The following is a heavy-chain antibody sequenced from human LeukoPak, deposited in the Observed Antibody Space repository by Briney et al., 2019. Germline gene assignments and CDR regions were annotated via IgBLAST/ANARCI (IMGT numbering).Heavy chain of an antibody. J-gene: IGHJ6*03. D-gene: IGHD3-10*01. CDR1: GFTVSSNY. CDR2: IYSGGSI. CDR3: ASTTRGGTYYYYMDV. Sequence: TGGSLRLSCAASGFTVSSNYMTWVRQAPGKGLEWVSVIYSGGSIYYADSVKGRFTVSRDNSKNTLYLQMNSLRAEDTAVYYCASTTRGGTYYYYMDVWGKGTTVTISS. V-gene: IGHV3-53*01.